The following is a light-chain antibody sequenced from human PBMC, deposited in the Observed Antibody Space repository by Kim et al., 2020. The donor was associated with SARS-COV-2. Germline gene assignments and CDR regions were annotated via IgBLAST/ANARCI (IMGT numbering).Light chain of an antibody. J-gene: IGLJ1*01. CDR3: SSYTRGNTFV. CDR2: DVN. V-gene: IGLV2-14*03. Sequence: QSALTQPASVSGSPGQSITISCTGTSNDIGAYNYVSWHQQHPGKAPKLTIYDVNNRPSGVSNRFSSSKSGNTASLTISGLQTEDEADYYCSSYTRGNTFVLGSATKVTDL. CDR1: SNDIGAYNY.